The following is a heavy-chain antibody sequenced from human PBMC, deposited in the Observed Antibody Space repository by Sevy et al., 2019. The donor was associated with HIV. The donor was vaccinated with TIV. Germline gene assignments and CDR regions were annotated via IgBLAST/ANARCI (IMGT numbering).Heavy chain of an antibody. CDR2: IVVGSGNT. D-gene: IGHD3-9*01. V-gene: IGHV1-58*01. CDR3: AAKDYDILTGSGGFDY. Sequence: ASVKVSCKASGFTFTSSAVQWVRQARGQRLEWIGWIVVGSGNTNYAQKFQERVTITRDMSTSTAYMELSSLRSEDTAVCYCAAKDYDILTGSGGFDYWGQGTLVTVSS. CDR1: GFTFTSSA. J-gene: IGHJ4*02.